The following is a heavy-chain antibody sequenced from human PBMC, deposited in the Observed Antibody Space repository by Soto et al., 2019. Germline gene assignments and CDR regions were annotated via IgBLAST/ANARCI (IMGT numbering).Heavy chain of an antibody. CDR3: ARDGFYDILTGYGRLDP. Sequence: ASVKVSCKASGYTFTSYGISWVRQAPGQGLEWMGWISAYSGNTNYAQKLQGRVTMTTDTSTSTAYMELRSLRSDDTAVYYCARDGFYDILTGYGRLDPWGQGTLVTVSS. D-gene: IGHD3-9*01. J-gene: IGHJ5*02. CDR1: GYTFTSYG. CDR2: ISAYSGNT. V-gene: IGHV1-18*01.